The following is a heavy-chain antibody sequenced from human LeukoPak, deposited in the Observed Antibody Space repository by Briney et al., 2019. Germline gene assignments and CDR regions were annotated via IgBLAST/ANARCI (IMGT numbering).Heavy chain of an antibody. CDR1: GYTFTSYD. D-gene: IGHD3-9*01. J-gene: IGHJ6*02. Sequence: GASVKVSCTASGYTFTSYDINWVRQATGQGLEWMGWMNPNSANTGYAQKFQGRVTMTRNISISTAYMELTSLRSEDTAVYYCASRATKALTGYYKGMDVWGQGTTVTVSS. CDR3: ASRATKALTGYYKGMDV. V-gene: IGHV1-8*01. CDR2: MNPNSANT.